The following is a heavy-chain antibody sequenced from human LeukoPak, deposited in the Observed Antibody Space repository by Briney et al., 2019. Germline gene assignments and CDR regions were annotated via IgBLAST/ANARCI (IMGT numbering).Heavy chain of an antibody. CDR3: ASRSGSYPDAKIYFDY. CDR1: GGSFSGYY. V-gene: IGHV4-34*01. Sequence: SETLSLTCAVYGGSFSGYYWSWIRQPPGKGLEWIGEINHSGSTNYNPSLKSRVTISVDTSKNQFSLKLSSVTAAGTAVYYCASRSGSYPDAKIYFDYWGQGTLVTVSS. CDR2: INHSGST. J-gene: IGHJ4*02. D-gene: IGHD3-10*01.